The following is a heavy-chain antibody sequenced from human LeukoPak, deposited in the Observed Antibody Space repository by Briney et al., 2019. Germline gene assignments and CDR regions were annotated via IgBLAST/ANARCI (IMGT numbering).Heavy chain of an antibody. CDR2: IYSGGAT. CDR1: GLTVSNQF. CDR3: ARGVNTGWTYDAFDI. D-gene: IGHD6-19*01. V-gene: IGHV3-66*01. Sequence: PGGSLRLSCAASGLTVSNQFMDWVRQAPGKGLEWVSTIYSGGATYYSDSVRGRFTISRDSSQNTVYLQMNSLRAEDTAVYYCARGVNTGWTYDAFDIWGQGTMVTVSS. J-gene: IGHJ3*02.